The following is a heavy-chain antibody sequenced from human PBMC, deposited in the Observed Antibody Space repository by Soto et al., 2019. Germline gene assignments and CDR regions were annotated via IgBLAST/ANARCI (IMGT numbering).Heavy chain of an antibody. J-gene: IGHJ4*02. Sequence: SETLSLTCAVSGGSISSSTWWSWVRQPPGKGLEWIGEIYQTGSTNYNPTLKSRVTISVDKSKNQFSLKLNSVTAADTAVYFCARAMVTIDYWGQGTLVTVSS. V-gene: IGHV4-4*02. D-gene: IGHD5-18*01. CDR3: ARAMVTIDY. CDR1: GGSISSSTW. CDR2: IYQTGST.